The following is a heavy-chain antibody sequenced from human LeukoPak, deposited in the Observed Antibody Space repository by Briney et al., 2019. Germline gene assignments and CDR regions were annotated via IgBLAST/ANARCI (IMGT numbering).Heavy chain of an antibody. V-gene: IGHV1-69*04. CDR1: GGTFSSYA. Sequence: GSSVKVSCKASGGTFSSYAISWVRQAPGQGLEWMGRIIPILGIANYAQKFQGRVTITADKSTSTAYMELSSLRSEDTAVYYCAREDYDILTGYYKNAFDIWGQGTMVTVSS. D-gene: IGHD3-9*01. J-gene: IGHJ3*02. CDR3: AREDYDILTGYYKNAFDI. CDR2: IIPILGIA.